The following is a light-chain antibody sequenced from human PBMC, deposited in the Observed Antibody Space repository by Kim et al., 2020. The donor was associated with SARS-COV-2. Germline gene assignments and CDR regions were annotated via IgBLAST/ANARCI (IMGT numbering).Light chain of an antibody. CDR3: QPWDDTTAV. CDR1: KLENKS. CDR2: QDD. Sequence: SYELTQPPSVSVSPGQTATIICSGDKLENKSAFWYQQKSGQSPVLVIYQDDKRPSGLPERFYGSNSGNTATPTISGTQTTDEADYYCQPWDDTTAVFGGG. J-gene: IGLJ2*01. V-gene: IGLV3-1*01.